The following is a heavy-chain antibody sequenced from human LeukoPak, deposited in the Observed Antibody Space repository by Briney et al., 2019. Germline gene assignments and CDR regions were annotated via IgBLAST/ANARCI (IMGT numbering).Heavy chain of an antibody. Sequence: ASVTVSCTASGGTFSSYAISWVRQAPGQGLEWMGGIIPIFGTANYAQKFQGRVTITADKSTSTAYMELSSLRSEDTAVYYCAREGRYYDILTGPFDPWGQGTLVTVSS. V-gene: IGHV1-69*06. J-gene: IGHJ5*02. CDR3: AREGRYYDILTGPFDP. D-gene: IGHD3-9*01. CDR1: GGTFSSYA. CDR2: IIPIFGTA.